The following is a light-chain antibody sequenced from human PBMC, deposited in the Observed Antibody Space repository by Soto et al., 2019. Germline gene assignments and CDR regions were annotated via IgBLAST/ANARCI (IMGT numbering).Light chain of an antibody. Sequence: QSVLTQPPSASGAPGQWVTSSCSGGSSNIAINTVNWYLQLPGTAPKLLIYINNQRPSGVSDRFSGSKSGTSDSLAITGLQSEDEGDYYCAAWDDSVNGWVFGGGTKLTVL. CDR2: INN. CDR3: AAWDDSVNGWV. CDR1: SSNIAINT. V-gene: IGLV1-44*01. J-gene: IGLJ3*02.